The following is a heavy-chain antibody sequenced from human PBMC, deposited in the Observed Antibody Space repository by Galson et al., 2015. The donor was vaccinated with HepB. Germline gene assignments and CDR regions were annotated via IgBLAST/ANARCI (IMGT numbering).Heavy chain of an antibody. CDR3: AKEGYYDSSANINRAPFDY. CDR2: ISGSGGST. D-gene: IGHD3-22*01. CDR1: GFTFSSYA. V-gene: IGHV3-23*01. J-gene: IGHJ4*02. Sequence: SLRLSCAASGFTFSSYAMSWVRQAPGKGLEWVSAISGSGGSTYYADSVKGRFTISRDNSKNTLYLQMNSLRAEDTAVYYCAKEGYYDSSANINRAPFDYWGQGTLVTVSS.